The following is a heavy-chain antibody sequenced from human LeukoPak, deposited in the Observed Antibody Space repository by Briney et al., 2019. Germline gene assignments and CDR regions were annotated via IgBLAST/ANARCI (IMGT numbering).Heavy chain of an antibody. CDR2: INPKSGGT. D-gene: IGHD1-1*01. V-gene: IGHV1-2*07. CDR3: ARHMTTANNWFDP. J-gene: IGHJ5*02. Sequence: ASVKVSCKASGYTFTGYYMHWVRHAPGQGLEWMGWINPKSGGTNYEHKFQGRVIMTRDTSISTAYMELSRLTSDDTAVYYCARHMTTANNWFDPWGRGTLVTVSS. CDR1: GYTFTGYY.